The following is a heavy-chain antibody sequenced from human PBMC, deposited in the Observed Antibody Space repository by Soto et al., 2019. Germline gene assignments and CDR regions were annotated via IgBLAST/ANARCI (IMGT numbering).Heavy chain of an antibody. D-gene: IGHD2-2*01. CDR1: GFTFSSYS. Sequence: GGSLRLSCAASGFTFSSYSMNWVGQAPGKGLEWVSSISTRSTTTNYADSVKGRFSIYRDNAKNSLYLQMNSLRDEDTAVYYCAREGALYQLLVGFYYYALDVWGQGTTVTVSS. V-gene: IGHV3-48*02. CDR3: AREGALYQLLVGFYYYALDV. J-gene: IGHJ6*02. CDR2: ISTRSTTT.